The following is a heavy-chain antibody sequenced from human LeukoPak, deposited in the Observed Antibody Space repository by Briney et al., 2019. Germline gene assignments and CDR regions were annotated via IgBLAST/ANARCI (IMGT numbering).Heavy chain of an antibody. D-gene: IGHD3-22*01. J-gene: IGHJ5*02. CDR1: GFTFSSYA. CDR2: ISGSGGST. Sequence: GGSLRLSCAASGFTFSSYAMSWVRQAPGKGLEWVSAISGSGGSTYYADSVKGRFTISRDNSKNTLYLQMNSLRAEDTAVYYCAREEGYYDSSGYLVSSWFDPWGQGTLVTVSS. CDR3: AREEGYYDSSGYLVSSWFDP. V-gene: IGHV3-23*01.